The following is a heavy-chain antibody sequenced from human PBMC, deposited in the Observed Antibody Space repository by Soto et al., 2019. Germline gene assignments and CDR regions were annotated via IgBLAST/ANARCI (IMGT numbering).Heavy chain of an antibody. J-gene: IGHJ6*02. Sequence: QVQVQESGPGLVKPSQTLSLTCTVSGDSISNGVYYWNWIRQHPGKGLEWIGFVYYSGSTYYNPSLKSRVSISVDTSENQFYLRLSSVTPADTAVYYWARQSGSAWYNYYFGMDVWGQGTAVTVSS. D-gene: IGHD6-19*01. CDR2: VYYSGST. CDR3: ARQSGSAWYNYYFGMDV. CDR1: GDSISNGVYY. V-gene: IGHV4-31*03.